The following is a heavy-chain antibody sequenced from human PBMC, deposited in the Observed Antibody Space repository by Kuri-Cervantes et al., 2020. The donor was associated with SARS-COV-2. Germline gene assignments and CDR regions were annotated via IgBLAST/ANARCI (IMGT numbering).Heavy chain of an antibody. CDR1: GGSISSGSYY. CDR3: ARECHRPPSRRNYYDSSGYYFYYYYYMDV. CDR2: IYYSGST. V-gene: IGHV4-61*01. Sequence: GSLRLSCTVSGGSISSGSYYWSWIRQPPGKGLEWIGYIYYSGSTNYNPSLKSRVTISVDTSKNQFSLKLSSVTAADTAVYYCARECHRPPSRRNYYDSSGYYFYYYYYMDVWGKGTTVTVSS. D-gene: IGHD3-22*01. J-gene: IGHJ6*03.